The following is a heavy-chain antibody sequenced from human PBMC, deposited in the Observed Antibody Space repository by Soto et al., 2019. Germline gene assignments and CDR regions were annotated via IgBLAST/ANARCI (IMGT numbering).Heavy chain of an antibody. CDR1: GFTFSSYG. J-gene: IGHJ2*01. Sequence: QVQLVESGGGVVQPGRSLRLSCAASGFTFSSYGMHWVRQAPGKGLEWVALIWYDGSNKYYADSVKGRFTISRDNSKNTLYLQMNSLRTEDTAVYYCARDAYDGSGYYSGGWYFDLWGRGTLVTVSS. V-gene: IGHV3-33*01. CDR2: IWYDGSNK. D-gene: IGHD3-22*01. CDR3: ARDAYDGSGYYSGGWYFDL.